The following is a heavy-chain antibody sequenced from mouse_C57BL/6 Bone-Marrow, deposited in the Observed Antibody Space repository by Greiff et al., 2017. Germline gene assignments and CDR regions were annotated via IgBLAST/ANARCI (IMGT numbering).Heavy chain of an antibody. Sequence: VQLQQSGAELARPGASVKLSCKASGYTFTSYGISWVKQRTGQGLEWIGEIYPRSGNTYYNEKFKGKATLTEETSSRTAYMELSSPPSQDSAIYFCAKGIYCDFSGFAYWGQGTLVTVSA. CDR3: AKGIYCDFSGFAY. V-gene: IGHV1-81*01. D-gene: IGHD2-4*01. J-gene: IGHJ3*01. CDR2: IYPRSGNT. CDR1: GYTFTSYG.